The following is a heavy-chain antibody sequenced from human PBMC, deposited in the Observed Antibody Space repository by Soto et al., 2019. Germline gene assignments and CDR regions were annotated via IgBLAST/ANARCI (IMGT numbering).Heavy chain of an antibody. J-gene: IGHJ5*02. CDR3: ARSGFWRGYYHNWFDP. CDR2: IYYSGST. Sequence: SETLSLTCTVSGGSISSYYWSWIRQPPGKGLEWIGYIYYSGSTNYNPSLKSRVTISVDTSKNQFSLKLSSVTAADTAVYYCARSGFWRGYYHNWFDPWGQGTLVTVSS. D-gene: IGHD3-3*01. CDR1: GGSISSYY. V-gene: IGHV4-59*01.